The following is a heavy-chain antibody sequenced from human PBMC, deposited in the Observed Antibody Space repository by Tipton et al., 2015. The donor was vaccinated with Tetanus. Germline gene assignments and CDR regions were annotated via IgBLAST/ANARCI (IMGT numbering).Heavy chain of an antibody. CDR2: IKSKTDDGTT. CDR3: TTDGFPLWFGESNPYYYYGMDV. J-gene: IGHJ6*02. CDR1: GFTFSNAW. V-gene: IGHV3-15*07. Sequence: SLRLSCAASGFTFSNAWMNWVRQAPGKGLEWVGRIKSKTDDGTTDYAAPVKDRFTISRDDSKNTLYLQMNSLKAEDTAVYYCTTDGFPLWFGESNPYYYYGMDVWGQGTTVTVSS. D-gene: IGHD3-10*01.